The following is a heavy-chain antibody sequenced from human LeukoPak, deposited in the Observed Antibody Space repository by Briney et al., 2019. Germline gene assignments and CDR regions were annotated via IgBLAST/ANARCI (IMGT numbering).Heavy chain of an antibody. CDR2: ISGSGGST. Sequence: GGSLRLSCAASGFTFSSYAMSWVRQAPGKGLEWVSAISGSGGSTHYADSVKGRLTISRDNSKNTLYLQMNSLRAEDTAVYYCAKDPSRRVATISTRLDYWGQGTLVTVSS. CDR1: GFTFSSYA. CDR3: AKDPSRRVATISTRLDY. V-gene: IGHV3-23*01. J-gene: IGHJ4*02. D-gene: IGHD5-12*01.